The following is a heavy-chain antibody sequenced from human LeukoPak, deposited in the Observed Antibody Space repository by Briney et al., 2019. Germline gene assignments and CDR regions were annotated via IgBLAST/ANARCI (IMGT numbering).Heavy chain of an antibody. CDR3: AGEGVGTALRTFDY. CDR2: IKQDGSEK. Sequence: EGSLRLSCAASGFTFSSYWMSWVRQAPGKGLEWVANIKQDGSEKYYVHSVKGRFTISRDNAKNSLYLQMNSLRAEDTAVYYCAGEGVGTALRTFDYWGQGTLVTVSS. J-gene: IGHJ4*02. D-gene: IGHD4-23*01. V-gene: IGHV3-7*01. CDR1: GFTFSSYW.